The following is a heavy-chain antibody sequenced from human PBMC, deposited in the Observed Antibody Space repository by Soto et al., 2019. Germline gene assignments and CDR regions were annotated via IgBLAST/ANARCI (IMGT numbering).Heavy chain of an antibody. J-gene: IGHJ4*02. CDR1: GFTFSSYS. CDR2: ISSSSSTI. V-gene: IGHV3-48*01. Sequence: EVQLVESGGGLVQPGGSLRLSCAASGFTFSSYSMNWVRQAPGKGLEWVSYISSSSSTIYYADSVKGRFTISRDNAKNSLNLQMNSLGAEDTAVYYCARVPLWCEDHQWGQGTLVTVSS. D-gene: IGHD3-10*01. CDR3: ARVPLWCEDHQ.